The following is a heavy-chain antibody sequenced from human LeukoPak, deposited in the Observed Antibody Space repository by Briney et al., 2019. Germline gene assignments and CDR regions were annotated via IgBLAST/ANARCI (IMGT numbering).Heavy chain of an antibody. V-gene: IGHV4-39*07. J-gene: IGHJ6*03. CDR1: GGSISSTSYY. Sequence: SETLSLTCTVSGGSISSTSYYWGWIRQPPGKGLEWIGTIYYSGSTYYNPSLKSRVTISVDTSKNQFSLKLSSVTAADTAVYYCARENDAPGEYMDGWGKGTTVTGSS. CDR3: ARENDAPGEYMDG. CDR2: IYYSGST. D-gene: IGHD7-27*01.